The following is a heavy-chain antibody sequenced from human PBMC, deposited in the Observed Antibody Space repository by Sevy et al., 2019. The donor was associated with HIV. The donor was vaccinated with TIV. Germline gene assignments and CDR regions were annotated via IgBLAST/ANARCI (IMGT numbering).Heavy chain of an antibody. J-gene: IGHJ4*02. CDR2: ISSSSSTI. CDR3: ARDLSSGWYGVGDY. D-gene: IGHD6-19*01. Sequence: GGSLRLSCAASGFIFSSYGMNWVRQAPGKGLEWISYISSSSSTIYYADSVKGRFTISRDNAKNSLYQQMNSLSAEDTAVYYCARDLSSGWYGVGDYWGQGTLVTVSS. V-gene: IGHV3-48*01. CDR1: GFIFSSYG.